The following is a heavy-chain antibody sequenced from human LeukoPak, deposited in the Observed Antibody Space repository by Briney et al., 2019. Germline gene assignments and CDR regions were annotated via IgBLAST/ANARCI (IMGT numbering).Heavy chain of an antibody. CDR3: ATSSGLLGAQGIQH. J-gene: IGHJ1*01. D-gene: IGHD1-26*01. Sequence: RTGGSLRLSCAASGFTFSSYAMSWVRQAPAKGLEWVSSISGSGGSTYYADSVKGRFTISRDNSKNTLYLQMNSLRAEDTAVYYCATSSGLLGAQGIQHWGQGTLVTVSS. CDR2: ISGSGGST. V-gene: IGHV3-23*01. CDR1: GFTFSSYA.